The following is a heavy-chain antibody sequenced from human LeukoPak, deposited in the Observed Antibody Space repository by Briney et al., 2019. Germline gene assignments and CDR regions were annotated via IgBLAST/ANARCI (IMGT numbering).Heavy chain of an antibody. CDR3: AHREGPNGENYFDY. CDR1: GFSVPAAGGG. CDR2: IYWNDDK. J-gene: IGHJ4*02. Sequence: SGPTLVKPTQTLTLTCAFSGFSVPAAGGGVGWIRQPPGKALEWLSLIYWNDDKRYTPSLKSRHTITKATSKNQVVLTMTNMDPVDSATFYCAHREGPNGENYFDYWGQGTLVTVSS. V-gene: IGHV2-5*01. D-gene: IGHD4-17*01.